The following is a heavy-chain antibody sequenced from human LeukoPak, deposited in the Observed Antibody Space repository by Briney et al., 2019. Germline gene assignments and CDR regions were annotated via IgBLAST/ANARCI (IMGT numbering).Heavy chain of an antibody. D-gene: IGHD3-10*01. CDR2: IYYSGST. CDR3: ARHIRDYYGSESPLPFDY. Sequence: SETLSLTCTVSAGSITSDYWSWVRQPPGKGLEWIGYIYYSGSTNYNPSLKSRVTISVDTSKNQFSLKLSSVTAADTAVYYCARHIRDYYGSESPLPFDYWGQGTLVTVSS. V-gene: IGHV4-59*08. J-gene: IGHJ4*02. CDR1: AGSITSDY.